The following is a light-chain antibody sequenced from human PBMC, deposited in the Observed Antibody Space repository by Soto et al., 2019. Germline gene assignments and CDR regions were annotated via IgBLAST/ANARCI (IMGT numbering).Light chain of an antibody. CDR3: QQRNNWWT. CDR2: DAS. CDR1: QSVSSY. Sequence: EIVLTQSPATLSLAPGERATLSCRASQSVSSYLAWYQQKPGQAPRLLIYDASTSSTGSPARFSGSGSGTDFSHTTSSLEPDDFGVYYCQQRNNWWTFGQGTKVEIK. V-gene: IGKV3-11*01. J-gene: IGKJ1*01.